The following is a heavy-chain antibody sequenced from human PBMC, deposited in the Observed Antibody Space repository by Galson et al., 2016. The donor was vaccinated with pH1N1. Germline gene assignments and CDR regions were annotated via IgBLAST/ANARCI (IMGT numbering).Heavy chain of an antibody. J-gene: IGHJ3*02. CDR1: GYRFSSSW. D-gene: IGHD4-17*01. CDR2: IYLGGSHI. V-gene: IGHV5-51*01. CDR3: ARQNDYGDYRGDAFDI. Sequence: QSGAEVKKPGESLKISCKASGYRFSSSWIGWVRQMPGKGLEWMGIIYLGGSHIRYSPSFQGQVTISADKSINIVYLQWSSLKASDTAIYYCARQNDYGDYRGDAFDIWGQGTLVTVSS.